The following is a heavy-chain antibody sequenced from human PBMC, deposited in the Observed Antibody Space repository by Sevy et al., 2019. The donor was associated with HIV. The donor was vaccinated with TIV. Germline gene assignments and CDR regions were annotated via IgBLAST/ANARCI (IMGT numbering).Heavy chain of an antibody. J-gene: IGHJ3*02. CDR1: GFTFSNYA. D-gene: IGHD3-16*01. CDR3: AKDLILVVGEALDI. V-gene: IGHV3-23*01. CDR2: ISASGGST. Sequence: GGSLRLSCVVSGFTFSNYAMSWVRQAPGKGLEWVSAISASGGSTYYADSVKGRFTISRDNSKNTLYLQMNSLRAEDTAVYYCAKDLILVVGEALDIWGQGTMVTVSS.